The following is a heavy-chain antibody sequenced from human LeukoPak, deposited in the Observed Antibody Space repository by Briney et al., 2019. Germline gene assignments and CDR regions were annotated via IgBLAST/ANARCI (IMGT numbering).Heavy chain of an antibody. Sequence: PGGSLRLSCAASRFTFSNYWMHWVRQAPGKGLVWVSRINRDGSSTNHADSMKGRFTISRDNSKNTLYLQMNSLRAEDTAVYYCAKDPADYDFWSGYYLPDNWFDPWGQGTLVTVSS. CDR2: INRDGSST. CDR3: AKDPADYDFWSGYYLPDNWFDP. J-gene: IGHJ5*02. D-gene: IGHD3-3*01. CDR1: RFTFSNYW. V-gene: IGHV3-74*01.